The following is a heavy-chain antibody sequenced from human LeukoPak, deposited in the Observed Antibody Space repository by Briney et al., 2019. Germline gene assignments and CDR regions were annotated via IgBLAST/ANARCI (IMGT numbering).Heavy chain of an antibody. D-gene: IGHD6-13*01. CDR1: GFTFRNYV. CDR3: ASTIAAAGYDAFDI. J-gene: IGHJ3*02. Sequence: GGSLRLSCATSGFTFRNYVMHWVRQAPGKGLEWVAVIPYDGSNKYYADSVKGRFTISRDNSKNTLYLQMNSLRAEDTAVYYCASTIAAAGYDAFDIWGQGTMVTVSS. V-gene: IGHV3-30*19. CDR2: IPYDGSNK.